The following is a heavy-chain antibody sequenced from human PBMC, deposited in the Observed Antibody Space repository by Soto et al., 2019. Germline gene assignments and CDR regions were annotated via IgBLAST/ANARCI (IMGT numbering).Heavy chain of an antibody. D-gene: IGHD2-2*02. Sequence: QVQLQQWGAGLLKPSETLSLTCAVYGGSFSGYYWSWIRQPPGKGLEWIGEINHSGSTNFNPSLNSRVTKWLDPSRSQFSLKLSSVTAADTAVYYCARGTHPRQYCCSTSCYNGGYYYYGMDVWGQGTTVTVSS. J-gene: IGHJ6*02. V-gene: IGHV4-34*01. CDR1: GGSFSGYY. CDR3: ARGTHPRQYCCSTSCYNGGYYYYGMDV. CDR2: INHSGST.